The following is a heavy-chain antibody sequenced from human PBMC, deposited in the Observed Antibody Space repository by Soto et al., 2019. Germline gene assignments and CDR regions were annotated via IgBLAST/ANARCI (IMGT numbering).Heavy chain of an antibody. V-gene: IGHV3-9*01. CDR1: GFTFDDYA. CDR3: AKDMWVVRGVIADDAFDI. J-gene: IGHJ3*02. Sequence: EVQLVESGGGLVQPGRSLRLSCAASGFTFDDYAMHWVRQAPGKGLEWVSGISWNSGSIGYADSVKGRFTISRDNAKNSLYLQMNSRMAEDTALYYCAKDMWVVRGVIADDAFDIWGQGTMVTVSS. D-gene: IGHD3-10*01. CDR2: ISWNSGSI.